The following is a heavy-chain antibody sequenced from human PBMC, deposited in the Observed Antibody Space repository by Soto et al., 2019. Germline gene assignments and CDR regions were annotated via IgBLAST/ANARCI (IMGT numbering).Heavy chain of an antibody. CDR1: GFTFSGYG. D-gene: IGHD1-26*01. CDR2: ARHDGSNT. V-gene: IGHV3-33*01. Sequence: QVQLVESGGGVVQPGRSLRLSCAASGFTFSGYGMHWVRQAPGKGLEWVAVARHDGSNTYYADSVRSRFTISRDNSKKTLYLQMNSLRAEDTAVYYCARDGVGATTYVGYFDYWGQGTLVTVSS. CDR3: ARDGVGATTYVGYFDY. J-gene: IGHJ4*02.